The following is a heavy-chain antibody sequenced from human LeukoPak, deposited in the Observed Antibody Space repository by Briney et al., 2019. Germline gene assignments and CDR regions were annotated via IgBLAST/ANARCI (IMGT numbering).Heavy chain of an antibody. D-gene: IGHD6-6*01. CDR2: IYHSGST. CDR1: GYSISSGYY. Sequence: TSETLSLTCAVSGYSISSGYYWGWIRQPPGNGLEWIGSIYHSGSTYYNPSLKSRVTISVDTSKNQFSLKLSSVTAADTAVYYCARVSSPDYYYYYYMDVWGKGTTVTVSS. J-gene: IGHJ6*03. CDR3: ARVSSPDYYYYYYMDV. V-gene: IGHV4-38-2*01.